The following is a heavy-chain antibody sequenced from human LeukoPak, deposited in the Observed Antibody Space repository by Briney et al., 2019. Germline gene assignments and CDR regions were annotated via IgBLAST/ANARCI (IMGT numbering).Heavy chain of an antibody. J-gene: IGHJ4*02. CDR1: GGSISSSSYY. CDR2: IYYSGST. CDR3: ARDREWVLLRPNDFDY. V-gene: IGHV4-39*07. Sequence: PSETLSLTCTVSGGSISSSSYYWGWIRQPPGKGLQWIGSIYYSGSTYYNPSLKSRVTISVDTSKNQFSLKLSSVTAADTAVYYCARDREWVLLRPNDFDYWGQGTLVTVSS. D-gene: IGHD1-26*01.